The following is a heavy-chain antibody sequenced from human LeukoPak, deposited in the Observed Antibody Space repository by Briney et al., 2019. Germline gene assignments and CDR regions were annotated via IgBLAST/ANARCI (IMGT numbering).Heavy chain of an antibody. Sequence: PSETLSLTCSVSGGSISSYYWSWIRQPPGKGLEWIGYIYYSGSTNYNPSLKSRVTISVDTSKNQFSLKLSSVTAADTAVYYCARAVGWLLDYWGQGTLVTVSS. V-gene: IGHV4-59*01. CDR2: IYYSGST. CDR1: GGSISSYY. D-gene: IGHD6-19*01. CDR3: ARAVGWLLDY. J-gene: IGHJ4*02.